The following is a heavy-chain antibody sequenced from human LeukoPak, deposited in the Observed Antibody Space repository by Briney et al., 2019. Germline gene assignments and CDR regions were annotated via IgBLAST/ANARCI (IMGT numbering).Heavy chain of an antibody. J-gene: IGHJ4*02. CDR1: GFTFSSYS. Sequence: PGGSLRLSCAASGFTFSSYSMNWVRQAPGKGLEWVSSISSSNSYIYYADSVKGRFTISRDNAKNSLYLQMNSLRAEDTAVYYCARYRGSYRKYFDYWGQGTLVTVSS. V-gene: IGHV3-21*01. CDR2: ISSSNSYI. D-gene: IGHD1-26*01. CDR3: ARYRGSYRKYFDY.